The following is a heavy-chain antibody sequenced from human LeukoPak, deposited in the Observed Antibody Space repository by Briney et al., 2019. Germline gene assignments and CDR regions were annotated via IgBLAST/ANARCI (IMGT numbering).Heavy chain of an antibody. Sequence: SETLSLTCVVSDGSISSTNWWNWVRQPPGKGLEWIGEVHHSGTSNYNPSLKSRVTISVDKSKNQFSLKLTSVTAADTAMYYCARGVAFDIWGQGTMVTVSS. V-gene: IGHV4-4*02. J-gene: IGHJ3*02. D-gene: IGHD3-3*01. CDR3: ARGVAFDI. CDR1: DGSISSTNW. CDR2: VHHSGTS.